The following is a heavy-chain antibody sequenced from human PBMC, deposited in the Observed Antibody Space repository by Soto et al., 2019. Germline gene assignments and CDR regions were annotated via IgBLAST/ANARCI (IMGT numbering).Heavy chain of an antibody. CDR1: GFRFSSYS. CDR3: AVAIAVARRYFDL. Sequence: DVQLVESGGGLVQPGGSLRLSCAASGFRFSSYSMNWVRQAPGKAPEWISYIDHSSSSVHYADSVTGRFTISRDNAKDSLFLQMNSLRVEDTAVHYCAVAIAVARRYFDLWGRGTMVTVSS. J-gene: IGHJ2*01. D-gene: IGHD6-19*01. CDR2: IDHSSSSV. V-gene: IGHV3-48*01.